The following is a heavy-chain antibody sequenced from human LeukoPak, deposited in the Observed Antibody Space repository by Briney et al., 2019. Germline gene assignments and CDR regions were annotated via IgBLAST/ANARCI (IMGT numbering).Heavy chain of an antibody. CDR2: IQYDESKK. J-gene: IGHJ4*02. V-gene: IGHV3-30*02. Sequence: GGSLRLSCAASGFTFSSYSMNWVRQAPGKGLEWVAYIQYDESKKYYADSVKGRFTVSRDNSKNTLYLQMSGLRPEDTALYYCTKDNPAVAHWGQGILVTVSS. CDR1: GFTFSSYS. CDR3: TKDNPAVAH.